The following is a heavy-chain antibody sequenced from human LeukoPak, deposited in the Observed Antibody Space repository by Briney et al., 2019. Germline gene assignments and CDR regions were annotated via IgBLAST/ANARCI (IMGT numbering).Heavy chain of an antibody. J-gene: IGHJ5*02. CDR1: GYTFTGYY. V-gene: IGHV1-2*02. D-gene: IGHD6-13*01. Sequence: ASVKVSCKASGYTFTGYYMHWVRQAPGQGLEWMGWINPNSGGTNYAQKFQGRVTMTRDTSIGTAYMELSRLRSDDTAVYYCARTLAGSWYNWFDPWGQGTLVTVSS. CDR2: INPNSGGT. CDR3: ARTLAGSWYNWFDP.